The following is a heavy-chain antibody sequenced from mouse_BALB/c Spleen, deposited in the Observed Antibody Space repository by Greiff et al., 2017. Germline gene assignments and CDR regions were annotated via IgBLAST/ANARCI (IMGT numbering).Heavy chain of an antibody. J-gene: IGHJ2*01. Sequence: EVKVEESGGGLVQPGGSMKLSCVASGFTFSNYWMNWVRQSPEKGLEWVAEIRLKSNNYATHYAESVKGRFTISRDDSKSSVYLQMNNLRAEDTGIYYCTRLWLGGHFDYWGQGTTLTVSS. D-gene: IGHD2-2*01. V-gene: IGHV6-6*02. CDR3: TRLWLGGHFDY. CDR1: GFTFSNYW. CDR2: IRLKSNNYAT.